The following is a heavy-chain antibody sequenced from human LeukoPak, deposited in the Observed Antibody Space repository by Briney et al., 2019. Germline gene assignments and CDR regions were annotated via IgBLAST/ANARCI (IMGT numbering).Heavy chain of an antibody. CDR2: IYYSGST. Sequence: SETLSLTCTVSGGSISSYYWSWIRQPPGKGLEWIGYIYYSGSTNYNPSLKSRVTISVDTSKNQFSLKLSSVTAADTAVYYCARGLCYYDSSGWWYFDYWGQGTLVTVSS. CDR3: ARGLCYYDSSGWWYFDY. V-gene: IGHV4-59*12. CDR1: GGSISSYY. D-gene: IGHD3-22*01. J-gene: IGHJ4*02.